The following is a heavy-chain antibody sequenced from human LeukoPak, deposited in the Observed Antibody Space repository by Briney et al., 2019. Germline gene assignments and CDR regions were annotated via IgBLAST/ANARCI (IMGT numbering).Heavy chain of an antibody. D-gene: IGHD2-15*01. J-gene: IGHJ4*02. Sequence: GGSLRLSCAASGFTFSGYWMHWVRQAPGKGLVWVSRINSDGGSTSYADSVKGRFTISRDNAKNTLYLQMNSLRAEDTAVYYCARDRCSGGSCYSGDSYFDYWGQGTLVTVSS. V-gene: IGHV3-74*01. CDR1: GFTFSGYW. CDR3: ARDRCSGGSCYSGDSYFDY. CDR2: INSDGGST.